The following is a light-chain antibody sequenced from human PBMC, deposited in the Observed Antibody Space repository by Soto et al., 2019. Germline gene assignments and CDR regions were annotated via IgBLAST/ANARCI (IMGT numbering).Light chain of an antibody. V-gene: IGLV1-44*01. CDR2: RSD. J-gene: IGLJ3*02. CDR3: AAWDDSLNAWA. Sequence: QSVLTQPPSASGTPGQRVTISCSGSSSNIGRNTVKWYRQLPGTAPKLLIGRSDQRPSGVPDRFSGSQFGTSASLAISGLQSEDEADYSCAAWDDSLNAWAFGGGTKVTVL. CDR1: SSNIGRNT.